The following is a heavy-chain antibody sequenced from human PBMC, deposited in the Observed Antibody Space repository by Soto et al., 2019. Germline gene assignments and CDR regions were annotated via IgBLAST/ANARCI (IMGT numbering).Heavy chain of an antibody. Sequence: GGSLRLSCAVSGFPFSFYGFHWVRQSPGKGLEWLGAIVSDGSAIYHADSLEGRFFISRDNSKDILYLQMNSLRVEDTAVYYCARDDAFDNENGFDMWGQGTMVTVSS. CDR3: ARDDAFDNENGFDM. V-gene: IGHV3-33*01. J-gene: IGHJ3*02. D-gene: IGHD3-3*02. CDR1: GFPFSFYG. CDR2: IVSDGSAI.